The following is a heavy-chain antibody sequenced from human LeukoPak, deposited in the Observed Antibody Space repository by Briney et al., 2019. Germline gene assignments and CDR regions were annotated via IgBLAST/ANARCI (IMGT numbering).Heavy chain of an antibody. V-gene: IGHV3-33*01. CDR2: IWYDGSNK. CDR1: GFTFSSYG. Sequence: GRSLRLSCAASGFTFSSYGMHWVRQAPGKGLEWVEVIWYDGSNKYYADSVKGRFTISRDNSKNTLYLQMNSLRAEDTAVYYCARLHPDSSGWYPFDYWGQGTLVTVSS. D-gene: IGHD6-19*01. J-gene: IGHJ4*02. CDR3: ARLHPDSSGWYPFDY.